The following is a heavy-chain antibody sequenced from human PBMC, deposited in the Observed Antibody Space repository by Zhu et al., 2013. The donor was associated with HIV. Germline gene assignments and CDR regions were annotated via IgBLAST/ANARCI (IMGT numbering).Heavy chain of an antibody. CDR3: ARDLPGDCSGGSCYAHAFDI. Sequence: QVQLVQSGAEVKKPGSSVKVSCKASGGTFSSYAISWVRQAPGQGLEWMGWIIPIFGIANYAQKFQGRVTITADKSTSTAYMELSSLRSEDTAVYYCARDLPGDCSGGSCYAHAFDIWGQGTMVTVSS. V-gene: IGHV1-69*04. J-gene: IGHJ3*02. CDR1: GGTFSSYA. D-gene: IGHD2-15*01. CDR2: IIPIFGIA.